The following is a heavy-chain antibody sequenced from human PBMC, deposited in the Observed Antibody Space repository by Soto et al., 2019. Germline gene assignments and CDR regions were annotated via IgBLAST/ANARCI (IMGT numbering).Heavy chain of an antibody. Sequence: ASVKVSCKASGGTFSSYAISWVRQAPGQGLEWMGGIIPIFGTANYAQKFQGRVTITADESTSTAYMELSSLRSEDTAVYYCAIYGSGTYYINYWGQGTPVTVSS. J-gene: IGHJ4*02. CDR3: AIYGSGTYYINY. D-gene: IGHD3-10*01. V-gene: IGHV1-69*13. CDR1: GGTFSSYA. CDR2: IIPIFGTA.